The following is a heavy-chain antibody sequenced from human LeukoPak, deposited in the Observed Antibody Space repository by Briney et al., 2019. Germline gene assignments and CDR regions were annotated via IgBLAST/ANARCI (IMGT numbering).Heavy chain of an antibody. CDR2: IWYDRSNR. CDR3: AREGPRGNSQFDY. J-gene: IGHJ4*02. V-gene: IGHV3-33*01. CDR1: GFTFSSYG. Sequence: GGSLRLSCAASGFTFSSYGMHWVRQAPGKGLEWVALIWYDRSNRYYTDSVKGRLTISRDNSKNTLYLQMNSLRAEDTAIYYCAREGPRGNSQFDYWGQGTLVTVSS. D-gene: IGHD2/OR15-2a*01.